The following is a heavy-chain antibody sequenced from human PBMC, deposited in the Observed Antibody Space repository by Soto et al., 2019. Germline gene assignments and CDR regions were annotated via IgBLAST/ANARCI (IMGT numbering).Heavy chain of an antibody. V-gene: IGHV4-59*08. Sequence: SETLSLTCTVSGGSISSYYWSWIRQPPGKGLEWIGYIYYSGSTNYNPSLKSRLIISVDTSKSQFSLKLSSVTAADTAVYYCVRVVVVPAATTNSYYYYGMDVWGQGTTVTVSS. CDR1: GGSISSYY. CDR3: VRVVVVPAATTNSYYYYGMDV. D-gene: IGHD2-2*01. J-gene: IGHJ6*02. CDR2: IYYSGST.